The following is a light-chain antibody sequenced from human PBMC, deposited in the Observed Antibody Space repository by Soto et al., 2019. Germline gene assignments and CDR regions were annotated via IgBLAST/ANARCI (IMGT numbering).Light chain of an antibody. J-gene: IGLJ2*01. CDR3: QSFDRRLSGSRV. Sequence: QSALTQPPSASGSPGQSVTISCTGTSSDVGGYNFVSWYQQHPGKAPQLIIYEVTKRPSGVPDRFSGSKSGNTASLTVSGLQTEDEADYYCQSFDRRLSGSRVFGGGTQLTVL. CDR1: SSDVGGYNF. CDR2: EVT. V-gene: IGLV2-8*01.